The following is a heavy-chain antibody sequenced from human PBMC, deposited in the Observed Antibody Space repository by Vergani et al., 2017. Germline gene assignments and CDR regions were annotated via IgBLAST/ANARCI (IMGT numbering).Heavy chain of an antibody. CDR3: VRVKVSNWNDHLYDI. CDR1: GFIFSDRY. Sequence: EVQLVESGGGLVQPGGSLRLSCAASGFIFSDRYMIWVRQAPGKGLEWVGRIRNKANDYTTQYAAYVKGRFTISRDDSKSYLYLQMNSLQTEDTALYYCVRVKVSNWNDHLYDIWGQGTLVTV. V-gene: IGHV3-72*01. D-gene: IGHD1-1*01. J-gene: IGHJ3*02. CDR2: IRNKANDYTT.